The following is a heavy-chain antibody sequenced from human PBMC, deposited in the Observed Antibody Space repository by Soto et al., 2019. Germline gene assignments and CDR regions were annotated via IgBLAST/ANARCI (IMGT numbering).Heavy chain of an antibody. CDR1: GFTVGGNY. CDR2: IYSSGAGGST. V-gene: IGHV3-53*01. CDR3: ARGFYGMDV. J-gene: IGHJ6*02. Sequence: GSLRLSCAASGFTVGGNYMSWVRQAPGKGLEWVSVIYSSGAGGSTYYADSVRGRFSISRDNSKSTLYLQMDSLTAEDTAVYYCARGFYGMDVWGQGTTVTVSS.